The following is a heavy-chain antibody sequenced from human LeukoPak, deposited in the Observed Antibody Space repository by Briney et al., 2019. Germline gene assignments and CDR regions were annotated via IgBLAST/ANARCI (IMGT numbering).Heavy chain of an antibody. CDR3: AGRVRIVARGFDP. CDR2: INHTGST. CDR1: GGSFSGYY. D-gene: IGHD6-6*01. Sequence: PSETLSLTCAVSGGSFSGYYWSWIRQPPGKGLQWIGEINHTGSTNYNPSLKSRLSISVDTPRNQFSLKLNSVTAADTAVYFCAGRVRIVARGFDPWGQGILVTVSS. V-gene: IGHV4-34*01. J-gene: IGHJ5*02.